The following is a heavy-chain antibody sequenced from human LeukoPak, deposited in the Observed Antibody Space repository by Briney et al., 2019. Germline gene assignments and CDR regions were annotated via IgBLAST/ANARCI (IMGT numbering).Heavy chain of an antibody. V-gene: IGHV3-15*01. D-gene: IGHD6-13*01. Sequence: GGSLRLSCAASGFTVNNAWMSWLPQAPGQGLEGVGRIKSKTDGGTTDYAATVKGRFTISRDDSKNTLYLQMNSLKTDDTAVYYCTTIAAADAIDYWGQGTLVTVSS. CDR2: IKSKTDGGTT. CDR1: GFTVNNAW. CDR3: TTIAAADAIDY. J-gene: IGHJ4*02.